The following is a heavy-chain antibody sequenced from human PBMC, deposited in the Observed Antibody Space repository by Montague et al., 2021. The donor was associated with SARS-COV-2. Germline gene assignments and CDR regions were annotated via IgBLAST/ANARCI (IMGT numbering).Heavy chain of an antibody. CDR2: IYNSGST. CDR3: ARVGRGRSWYEVHFDI. CDR1: GGSIISYS. J-gene: IGHJ3*02. D-gene: IGHD6-13*01. V-gene: IGHV4-59*01. Sequence: SETLSLTCTVSGGSIISYSWTWIRQPPGKGLEWIAYIYNSGSTNYNPSLTSRVTISVDTSKNQFSLKLSSVAAADTAVYYWARVGRGRSWYEVHFDIWGQGTLVTVSS.